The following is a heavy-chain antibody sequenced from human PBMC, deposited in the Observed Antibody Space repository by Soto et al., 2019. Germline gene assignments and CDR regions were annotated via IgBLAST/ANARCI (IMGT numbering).Heavy chain of an antibody. V-gene: IGHV3-23*01. J-gene: IGHJ6*02. CDR2: ISGSGGST. D-gene: IGHD3-3*01. CDR3: AKVDFWSGYPTGSYYYYYGMDV. Sequence: GGSLRLSCAASGFTFSSYAMSWVRQAPGKGLEWVSAISGSGGSTYYADSVKGRFTISRDNSKNTLYLQMNSLRAEDTAVYYCAKVDFWSGYPTGSYYYYYGMDVWGQGTTVTVSS. CDR1: GFTFSSYA.